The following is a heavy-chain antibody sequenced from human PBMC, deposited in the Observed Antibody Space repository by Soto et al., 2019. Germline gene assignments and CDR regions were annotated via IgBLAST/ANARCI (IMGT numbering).Heavy chain of an antibody. J-gene: IGHJ6*02. Sequence: SETLSLTCAVSGGSISSSNWWSWVRQPPGKGLEWIGEIYHSGSTNYNPSLKSRVTISVDKSKNQFSLKLSSVTAADTAVYYCARVGMMDTGRVHYYYYGMDVWGQGTTVTVSS. CDR1: GGSISSSNW. CDR3: ARVGMMDTGRVHYYYYGMDV. V-gene: IGHV4-4*02. D-gene: IGHD5-18*01. CDR2: IYHSGST.